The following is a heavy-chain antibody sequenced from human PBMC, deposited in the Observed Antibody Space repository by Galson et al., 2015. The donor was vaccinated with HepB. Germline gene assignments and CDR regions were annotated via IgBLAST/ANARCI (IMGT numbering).Heavy chain of an antibody. Sequence: SVKVSCKASGYTFASYDVNWVRQATGQGLEWMGWMNPNTGKTAYAQKFKGRVTMTRNTSISTAYMELSSLRFDDTAIYYCARGRFQRYVDGGGANDFAELPAAPSHLTAIGIGYSYHNMDVWGKGTTVTVSS. D-gene: IGHD2-2*01. CDR2: MNPNTGKT. J-gene: IGHJ6*03. V-gene: IGHV1-8*01. CDR1: GYTFASYD. CDR3: ARGRFQRYVDGGGANDFAELPAAPSHLTAIGIGYSYHNMDV.